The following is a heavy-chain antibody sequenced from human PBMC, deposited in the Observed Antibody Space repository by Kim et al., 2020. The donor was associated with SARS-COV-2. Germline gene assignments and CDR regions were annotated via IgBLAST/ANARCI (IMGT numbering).Heavy chain of an antibody. CDR3: ARLQTANYYYGMDV. V-gene: IGHV4-39*01. CDR1: GGSISSSRYY. D-gene: IGHD1-1*01. CDR2: IYYSGST. J-gene: IGHJ6*02. Sequence: SETLSLTCTVSGGSISSSRYYWGWIRQPPGKGLEWIGSIYYSGSTDYNPSLKSRVTISVDTTKNQFSLKLSSVTAADTAVYYCARLQTANYYYGMDVWGQGTTVTVSS.